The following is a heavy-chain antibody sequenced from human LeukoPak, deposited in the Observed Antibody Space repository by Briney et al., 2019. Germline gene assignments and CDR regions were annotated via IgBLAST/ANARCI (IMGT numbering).Heavy chain of an antibody. CDR2: IIPILGIA. CDR1: GGTFSSYA. D-gene: IGHD3-16*02. J-gene: IGHJ4*02. CDR3: ASMITFGGVIVTPEYYFDY. V-gene: IGHV1-69*04. Sequence: SVKVSCKASGGTFSSYAISWVRQAPGQGLEWMGRIIPILGIANYAQKFQGRVTITADKSTGTAYMELSSLRSEDTAVYYCASMITFGGVIVTPEYYFDYWGQGTLVTVSS.